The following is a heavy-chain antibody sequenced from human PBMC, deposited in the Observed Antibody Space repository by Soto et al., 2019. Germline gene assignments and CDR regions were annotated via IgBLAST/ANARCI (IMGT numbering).Heavy chain of an antibody. V-gene: IGHV1-69*13. CDR1: GGTFSSYA. CDR3: AREHIPNGYYYGSGSRDFDY. D-gene: IGHD3-10*01. CDR2: IIPIFGTA. Sequence: GASVKVSCKASGGTFSSYAISWVRQAPGQGLEWMGGIIPIFGTANYAQKFQGRVTITADESTSTAYMELSSLRSEDTAVYYCAREHIPNGYYYGSGSRDFDYWGQGTLVTVSS. J-gene: IGHJ4*02.